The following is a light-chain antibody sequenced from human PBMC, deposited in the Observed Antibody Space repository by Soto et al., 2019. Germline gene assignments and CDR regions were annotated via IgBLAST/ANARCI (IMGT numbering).Light chain of an antibody. J-gene: IGKJ1*01. CDR1: QGISINY. CDR2: GAS. V-gene: IGKV3D-7*01. Sequence: EIVLTQSPGTLSLSPGERATLSCRASQGISINYLAWYQQKPGQAPRLLIYGASTRATGVPDRFSGSGSGTDFTLTISSLQPEDSAVYYCQQDYNLPWTFGQGTKVDI. CDR3: QQDYNLPWT.